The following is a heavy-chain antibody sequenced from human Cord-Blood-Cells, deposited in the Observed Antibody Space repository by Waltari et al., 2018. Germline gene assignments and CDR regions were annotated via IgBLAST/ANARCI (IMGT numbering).Heavy chain of an antibody. CDR1: GFPFSSYA. J-gene: IGHJ4*02. CDR3: AKDGNVFLDY. CDR2: ISYDGSNK. D-gene: IGHD3-3*01. Sequence: QVQLVESGGGVVQPGRSLRLSCAASGFPFSSYAMHWVRQAPGKGLEWVAVISYDGSNKYYADSVKGRFTISRDNSKNTLYLQMNSLRAEDTAVYYCAKDGNVFLDYWGQGTLVTVSS. V-gene: IGHV3-30*18.